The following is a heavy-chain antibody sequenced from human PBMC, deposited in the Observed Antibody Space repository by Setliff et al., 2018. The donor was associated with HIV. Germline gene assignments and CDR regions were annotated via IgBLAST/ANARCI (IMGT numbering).Heavy chain of an antibody. Sequence: ASETLSLTCAVYGGSVSGHYWGWFRQPPGKGLEWIGEITPSGATNYLPSLKSQVTMSLDTSKNQFSLKMTSVTAADTASYYCSNWNTTIDEDAWGQGTLVTVSS. J-gene: IGHJ5*02. CDR3: SNWNTTIDEDA. CDR2: ITPSGAT. D-gene: IGHD5-18*01. CDR1: GGSVSGHY. V-gene: IGHV4-34*01.